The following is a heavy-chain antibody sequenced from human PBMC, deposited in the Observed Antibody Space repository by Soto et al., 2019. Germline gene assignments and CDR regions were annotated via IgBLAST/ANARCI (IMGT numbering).Heavy chain of an antibody. V-gene: IGHV4-30-2*01. J-gene: IGHJ5*02. Sequence: SETLSLTCAVSGGSISSGGYSWSWIRQPPGKGLEWIGYIYHSGSTYYDPSLKSRVTISVDRSKNQFSLKLSSVTAADTAVYYCAGSYYDFWSGYSNWFDPWGQGTLVTVSS. CDR1: GGSISSGGYS. CDR2: IYHSGST. CDR3: AGSYYDFWSGYSNWFDP. D-gene: IGHD3-3*01.